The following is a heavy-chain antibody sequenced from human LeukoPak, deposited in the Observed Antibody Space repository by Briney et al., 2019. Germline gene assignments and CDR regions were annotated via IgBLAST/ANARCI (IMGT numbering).Heavy chain of an antibody. J-gene: IGHJ4*02. Sequence: GGSLRLFCAASGFTFSSYSMKWVRQAPGKGLVWVSYISSSSSTIYYADSVKGRFTIYRANAKNSLYLQMSNLRAEDTAVYYCARDRLHYVEYEKTFDYWGQGTLVTVSS. CDR3: ARDRLHYVEYEKTFDY. D-gene: IGHD4-17*01. CDR2: ISSSSSTI. V-gene: IGHV3-48*01. CDR1: GFTFSSYS.